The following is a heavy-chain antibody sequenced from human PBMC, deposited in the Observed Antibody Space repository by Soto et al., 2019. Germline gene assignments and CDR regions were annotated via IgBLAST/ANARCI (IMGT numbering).Heavy chain of an antibody. CDR1: GYTFTTYV. CDR3: ARGIAAAGET. D-gene: IGHD6-13*01. CDR2: INPSDGST. Sequence: GASGKVSCKASGYTFTTYVMHWVRQAPGQGLEWMGIINPSDGSTRYSQKFQGRVTMTRDTSTSTVYMELSSLRSEDTAVYYCARGIAAAGETWGQGTLVTVSS. J-gene: IGHJ4*02. V-gene: IGHV1-46*01.